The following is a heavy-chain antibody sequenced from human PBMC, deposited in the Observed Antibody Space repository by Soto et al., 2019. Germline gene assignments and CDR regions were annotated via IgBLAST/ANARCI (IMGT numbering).Heavy chain of an antibody. D-gene: IGHD3-9*01. Sequence: SVKVSCKASGGTFSSYTISWVRQAPGQGLEWMGRIIPILGIANYAQKFQGRVTITADKSTSTAYMELSSLRSEDTAVYYCARDFDDILTGRTYYFDYSGQGTLVIGSS. CDR2: IIPILGIA. CDR3: ARDFDDILTGRTYYFDY. V-gene: IGHV1-69*04. CDR1: GGTFSSYT. J-gene: IGHJ4*02.